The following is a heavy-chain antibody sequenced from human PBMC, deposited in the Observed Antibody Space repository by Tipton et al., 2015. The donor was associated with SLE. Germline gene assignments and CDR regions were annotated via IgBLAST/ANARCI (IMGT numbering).Heavy chain of an antibody. Sequence: TLSLTCAVYGGSFSGYYWSWIRQPPGKGLEWIGEINHSGSTNYNPSLKSRVTISADTSKNQFSLKLSSVTAADTAVYYCARAGGRLFVMDAFDIWGQGTMVTVSS. D-gene: IGHD2-21*01. V-gene: IGHV4-34*01. J-gene: IGHJ3*02. CDR2: INHSGST. CDR1: GGSFSGYY. CDR3: ARAGGRLFVMDAFDI.